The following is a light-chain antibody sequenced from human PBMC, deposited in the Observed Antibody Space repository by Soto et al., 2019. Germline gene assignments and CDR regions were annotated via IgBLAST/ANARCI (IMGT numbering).Light chain of an antibody. V-gene: IGLV1-44*01. CDR1: SSNIGSTT. Sequence: VLTQPPSASGTPGQRVTISCSGSSSNIGSTTVSWYQQLPGAAPKLLIYSNDQWPSGVPDRFSGSKSGTSASLAISGLQSEDEADYYCASWDDSLNGFVFGTGSKVTVL. J-gene: IGLJ1*01. CDR2: SND. CDR3: ASWDDSLNGFV.